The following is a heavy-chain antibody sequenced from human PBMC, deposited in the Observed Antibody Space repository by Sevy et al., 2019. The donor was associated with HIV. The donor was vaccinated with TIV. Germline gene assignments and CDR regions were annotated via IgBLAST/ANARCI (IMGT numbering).Heavy chain of an antibody. J-gene: IGHJ5*02. CDR3: ARDREVLAGFHLFDP. CDR1: GGSLSRGYW. CDR2: INHLGTT. Sequence: SETLSLTCAVSGGSLSRGYWWTWVRQPPGKGLEWIGEINHLGTTNYNPSLKSRATISIDKSKNHFSLKLTSVTAADTAVYYCARDREVLAGFHLFDPWGQGTLVTVSS. V-gene: IGHV4-4*02. D-gene: IGHD6-19*01.